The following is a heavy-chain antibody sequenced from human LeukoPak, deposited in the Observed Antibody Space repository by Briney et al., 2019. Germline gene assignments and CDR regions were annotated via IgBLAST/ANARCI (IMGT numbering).Heavy chain of an antibody. J-gene: IGHJ4*02. Sequence: PGGSLRLSCAASGFTFSGSAMHWVRQASGKGLEWVGRIRSKRNSYATAYAASVQGRFTISRDDSKNTAYLQMNSLETEDTAVYYCTSDILTGYCPHYWGQGTLVTVTP. CDR3: TSDILTGYCPHY. V-gene: IGHV3-73*01. CDR1: GFTFSGSA. CDR2: IRSKRNSYAT. D-gene: IGHD3-9*01.